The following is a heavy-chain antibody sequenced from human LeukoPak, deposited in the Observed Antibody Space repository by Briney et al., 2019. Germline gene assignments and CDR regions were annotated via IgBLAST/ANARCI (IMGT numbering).Heavy chain of an antibody. D-gene: IGHD6-19*01. CDR1: GGSISSYY. CDR3: ARLRGSSGWYFYFDY. CDR2: IYYSGST. V-gene: IGHV4-59*08. J-gene: IGHJ4*02. Sequence: SETLPLTCTVSGGSISSYYWSWIRQPPGKGLEWIGYIYYSGSTNYNPSLKSRVTISVDTSKNQFSLKLSSVTAADTAVYYCARLRGSSGWYFYFDYWGQGTLVTVSS.